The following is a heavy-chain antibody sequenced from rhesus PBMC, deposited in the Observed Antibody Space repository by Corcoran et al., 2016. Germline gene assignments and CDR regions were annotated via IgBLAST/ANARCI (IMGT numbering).Heavy chain of an antibody. CDR2: INPSNGNT. V-gene: IGHV1-200*01. CDR3: ARGLRSFDV. CDR1: GSTFPSYI. J-gene: IGHJ5-1*01. D-gene: IGHD4-29*01. Sequence: QVQLVQSGAAVKKPGASVKLSCTASGSTFPSYIINLLTPAPGQGLEWRGWINPSNGNTGYAQKFQGRVTMTRDTSTRTAYMELSSLRSEDTAVYYCARGLRSFDVWGPGVLVTVSS.